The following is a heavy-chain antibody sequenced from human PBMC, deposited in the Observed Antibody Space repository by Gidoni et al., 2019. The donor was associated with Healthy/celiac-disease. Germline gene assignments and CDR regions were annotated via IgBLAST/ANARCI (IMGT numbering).Heavy chain of an antibody. CDR3: ARGGCSSTSCTYYYYYYMDV. V-gene: IGHV4-34*01. Sequence: QVQLQQWGAGLLKPSETLSLTCAVYGGSFSGYYWSWIRQPPGKGLEWIGEINHSGSTNYNPSLKSRVTISVDTSKNQFSLKLSSVTAADTAVYYCARGGCSSTSCTYYYYYYMDVWGKGTTVTVSS. CDR2: INHSGST. CDR1: GGSFSGYY. J-gene: IGHJ6*03. D-gene: IGHD2-2*01.